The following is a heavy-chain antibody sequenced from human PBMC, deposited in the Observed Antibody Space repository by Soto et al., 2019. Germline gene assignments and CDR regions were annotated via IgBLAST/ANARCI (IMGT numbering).Heavy chain of an antibody. V-gene: IGHV1-69*13. CDR2: IKPIVETT. CDR1: GDTFGKFT. Sequence: SVKVSCKASGDTFGKFTINWVRQAPGQGLEWMGGIKPIVETTKCAQKSHGRVTFTADESTSTAYMELSSLRSEDTAMYFCARDPSTEDKLIGVWFDPWGQGTLVTVSS. D-gene: IGHD4-4*01. J-gene: IGHJ5*02. CDR3: ARDPSTEDKLIGVWFDP.